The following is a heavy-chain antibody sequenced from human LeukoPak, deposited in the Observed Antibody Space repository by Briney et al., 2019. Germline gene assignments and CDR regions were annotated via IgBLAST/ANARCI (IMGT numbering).Heavy chain of an antibody. CDR2: INHSGST. D-gene: IGHD3-10*01. J-gene: IGHJ3*02. CDR1: GGSFSGYY. V-gene: IGHV4-34*01. Sequence: SETLSLTCAVYGGSFSGYYWSWIRQPPGKGLEWIGEINHSGSTNYNPSLKSRVTISVDTSKNQFSLKLSSVTAADTAVYYCAREAIYYYGSGRRAYAFDIWGQGTMVTVSS. CDR3: AREAIYYYGSGRRAYAFDI.